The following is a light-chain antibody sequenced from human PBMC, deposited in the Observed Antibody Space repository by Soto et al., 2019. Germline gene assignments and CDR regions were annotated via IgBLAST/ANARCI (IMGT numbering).Light chain of an antibody. CDR3: QQYNDWPRT. CDR2: GAS. CDR1: QTVTST. J-gene: IGKJ1*01. Sequence: EIVMTQSPVTLSVSPGETANLSCRASQTVTSTLAWYQQQPGRSPRLLLSGASTRATGIPARFSGSGSGTEFTLTISRLQSEDLAVYYCQQYNDWPRTFGQGTKVEIK. V-gene: IGKV3-15*01.